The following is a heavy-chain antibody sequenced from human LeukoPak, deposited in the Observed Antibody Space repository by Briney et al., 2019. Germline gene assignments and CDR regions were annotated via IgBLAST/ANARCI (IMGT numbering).Heavy chain of an antibody. CDR2: INSDGSST. Sequence: GGSLRLSCAASGFTFSSYWMHWVRQAPGKGLVWVSRINSDGSSTSYADSVKGRFTISRDNAKNTLYLQMNSLRAEDTAVYYCARSGSAAGFYYYYYGMDVWGQGTTVTVSS. D-gene: IGHD6-13*01. CDR1: GFTFSSYW. J-gene: IGHJ6*02. V-gene: IGHV3-74*01. CDR3: ARSGSAAGFYYYYYGMDV.